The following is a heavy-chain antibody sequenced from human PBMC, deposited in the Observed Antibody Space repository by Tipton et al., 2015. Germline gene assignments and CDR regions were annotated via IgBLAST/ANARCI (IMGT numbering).Heavy chain of an antibody. Sequence: TLSLTCAVYGGSFSGYYWNWIRQPPGKGLEWIGEINHSGGPNYTPSLKSRVTISVDTSKNQFSLHLNSVTPEDTAVYYCARDGDFWYLDLWGRGTLVTVSS. CDR3: ARDGDFWYLDL. CDR1: GGSFSGYY. J-gene: IGHJ2*01. D-gene: IGHD4-17*01. CDR2: INHSGGP. V-gene: IGHV4-34*01.